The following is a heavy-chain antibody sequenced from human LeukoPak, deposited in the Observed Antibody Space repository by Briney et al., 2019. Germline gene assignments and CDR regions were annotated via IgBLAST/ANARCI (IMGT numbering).Heavy chain of an antibody. CDR2: IYPGDSDT. Sequence: GESLKISCKGSGYSSTTSWIGWVRQMPGKGLEWMGIIYPGDSDTRYSPSFQGQVTISADKSISTAYLQWSSLKASDTAMYYCVRSGGGYVGPFNYWGQGTLVTVSS. CDR1: GYSSTTSW. CDR3: VRSGGGYVGPFNY. J-gene: IGHJ4*02. D-gene: IGHD2-15*01. V-gene: IGHV5-51*01.